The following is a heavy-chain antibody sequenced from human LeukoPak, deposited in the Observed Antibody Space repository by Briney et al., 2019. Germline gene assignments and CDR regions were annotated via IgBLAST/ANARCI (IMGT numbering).Heavy chain of an antibody. V-gene: IGHV4-4*07. CDR3: AREIGDSSGWADAFDI. J-gene: IGHJ3*02. Sequence: SETLSLTCTVSGGSISSYYWSWIRQPAGKGLEWIGRIYSSGSTNYNPSLKSRVTMSADTSKNQFSLKLSSVTAADTAVYYCAREIGDSSGWADAFDIWGQGTMVTVSS. D-gene: IGHD6-19*01. CDR2: IYSSGST. CDR1: GGSISSYY.